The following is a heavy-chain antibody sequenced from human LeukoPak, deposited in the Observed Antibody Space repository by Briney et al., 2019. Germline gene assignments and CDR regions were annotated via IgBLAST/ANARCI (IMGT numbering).Heavy chain of an antibody. V-gene: IGHV4-39*07. CDR1: GGSISSSTYY. CDR3: ARGPDDAFDI. CDR2: IYYSGST. J-gene: IGHJ3*02. Sequence: SETLSLTCTVSGGSISSSTYYWGWIRQPPGKGLEWIGSIYYSGSTYYNPPLKSRVTMSVDTSKNQFSLKLSSVTAADTAVYYCARGPDDAFDIWGQETMVTVSS.